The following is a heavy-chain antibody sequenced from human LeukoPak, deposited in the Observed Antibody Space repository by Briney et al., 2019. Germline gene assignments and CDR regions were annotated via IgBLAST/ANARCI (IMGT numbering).Heavy chain of an antibody. CDR2: IYSGGST. J-gene: IGHJ4*02. V-gene: IGHV3-53*01. CDR3: ARATLDN. CDR1: GFTVSNNY. Sequence: GGSLRLSCAASGFTVSNNYISWVRQAPGKGLEWASVIYSGGSTKYADSVKARFTISRDNSKNTVYLQMNSLRVDDTAVYYCARATLDNWGQGTLVTVSS.